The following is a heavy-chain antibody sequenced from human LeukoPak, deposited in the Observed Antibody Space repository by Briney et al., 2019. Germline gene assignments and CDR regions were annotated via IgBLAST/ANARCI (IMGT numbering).Heavy chain of an antibody. D-gene: IGHD6-19*01. Sequence: PSETLSLTCTVSGGSISSSSYYWGWIRQPPGKGLEWIGYIYYSGSTNYNPSLKSRVTISVDTSKNQFSLKLSSVTAADTAVYYCARGLAVAGTHYYYGMDVWGQGTTVTVSS. V-gene: IGHV4-61*05. CDR2: IYYSGST. CDR3: ARGLAVAGTHYYYGMDV. J-gene: IGHJ6*02. CDR1: GGSISSSSYY.